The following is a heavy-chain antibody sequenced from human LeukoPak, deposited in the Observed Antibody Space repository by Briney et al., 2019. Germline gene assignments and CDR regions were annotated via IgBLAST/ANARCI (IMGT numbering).Heavy chain of an antibody. D-gene: IGHD5-18*01. J-gene: IGHJ4*02. CDR1: GFTFSSYW. CDR3: AKDRYSYGSDYDY. V-gene: IGHV3-74*01. Sequence: GGSLRLSCAASGFTFSSYWMHWVRQAPGKGLVWVSRINSDGSSTSYADSVKGRFTISRDSAKNSLYLQMNSLRAEDTAVYYCAKDRYSYGSDYDYWGQGTLVTVSS. CDR2: INSDGSST.